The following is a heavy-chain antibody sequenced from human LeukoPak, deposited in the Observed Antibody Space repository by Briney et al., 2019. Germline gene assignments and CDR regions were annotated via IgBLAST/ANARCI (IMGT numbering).Heavy chain of an antibody. Sequence: ASVKVSCKASGYTFTSYGISWVRQAPGQGLEWMGWISAYNGNTNYAQKLQGRVTMTTDTSTSTAYMELRSLRSDDTAVYYCARVTTVVRGVRPFDYWGQGTLVTVSS. CDR3: ARVTTVVRGVRPFDY. J-gene: IGHJ4*02. D-gene: IGHD3-10*01. CDR2: ISAYNGNT. CDR1: GYTFTSYG. V-gene: IGHV1-18*01.